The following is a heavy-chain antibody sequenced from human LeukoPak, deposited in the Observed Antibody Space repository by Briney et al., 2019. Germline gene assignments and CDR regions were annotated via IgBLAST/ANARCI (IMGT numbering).Heavy chain of an antibody. V-gene: IGHV3-30*03. J-gene: IGHJ4*02. CDR2: ISYDGSNK. D-gene: IGHD3-22*01. Sequence: GGSLRLSCAASGFTFSSYGMHWVRQAPGKGLEWVAVISYDGSNKYYADSVEGRFTISRDNSKNTLYLQMNSLRAEDTAVYYCASTLGGHYYDSSGYYRKFDYWGQGTLVTVSS. CDR1: GFTFSSYG. CDR3: ASTLGGHYYDSSGYYRKFDY.